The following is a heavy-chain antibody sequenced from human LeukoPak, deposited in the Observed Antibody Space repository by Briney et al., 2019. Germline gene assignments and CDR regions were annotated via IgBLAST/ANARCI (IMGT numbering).Heavy chain of an antibody. D-gene: IGHD2-21*02. CDR3: AGAPMTSAGTALKD. V-gene: IGHV4-59*01. CDR2: ISYSGSS. Sequence: SETLSLTCTVSGASISNYYWSWIRQPPGKALECIGYISYSGSSNYNPSLKSRVTISVDTSKNQLSLELNSMTAADTAVYYCAGAPMTSAGTALKDWGQGTLVTVSS. CDR1: GASISNYY. J-gene: IGHJ4*02.